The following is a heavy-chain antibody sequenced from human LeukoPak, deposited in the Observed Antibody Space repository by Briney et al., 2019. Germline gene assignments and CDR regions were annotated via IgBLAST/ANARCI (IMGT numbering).Heavy chain of an antibody. CDR1: GYTFTSYD. J-gene: IGHJ6*03. CDR2: MNPNSGNT. D-gene: IGHD5-12*01. CDR3: ARVYSGYDLFYYYYYMDV. Sequence: GASVKVSCKASGYTFTSYDINWVRQATGQGLEWMGWMNPNSGNTGYAQKFQGRVTITRNTSISTAYMELSSLRSEDTAVYYCARVYSGYDLFYYYYYMDVWGKGTTVTVSS. V-gene: IGHV1-8*03.